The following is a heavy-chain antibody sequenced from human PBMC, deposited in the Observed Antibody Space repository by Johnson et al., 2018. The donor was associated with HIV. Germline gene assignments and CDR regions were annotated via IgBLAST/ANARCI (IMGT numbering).Heavy chain of an antibody. CDR2: ISYDGSNK. CDR3: SRDWLEGVSPSDDAFYI. J-gene: IGHJ3*02. CDR1: GFTFSSYA. V-gene: IGHV3-30-3*01. Sequence: QVQLVESGGGVVQPGGSLRLSCAASGFTFSSYAIHWVRQAPGKGLEWVALISYDGSNKYYTDSVKGRFTISRDNSKNTLYLQMNSLRAEDPAVYYCSRDWLEGVSPSDDAFYICGQGTMVSVSS. D-gene: IGHD2-8*01.